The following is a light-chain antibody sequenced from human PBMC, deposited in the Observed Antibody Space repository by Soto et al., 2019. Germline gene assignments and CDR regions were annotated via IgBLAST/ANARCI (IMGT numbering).Light chain of an antibody. CDR2: YDS. J-gene: IGLJ2*01. V-gene: IGLV3-21*04. CDR1: NIGSKS. CDR3: QVLDSSSDHTV. Sequence: SYELTQPPSVSVAPGKTARITCGGNNIGSKSVHWYQQKPGQAPVLLIYYDSDRPSGIPERFSGSNSGNTATLTISRVEDGDEADYYCQVLDSSSDHTVFGGGTKVTVL.